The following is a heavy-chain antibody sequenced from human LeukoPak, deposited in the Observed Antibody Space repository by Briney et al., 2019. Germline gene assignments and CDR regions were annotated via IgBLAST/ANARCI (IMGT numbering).Heavy chain of an antibody. J-gene: IGHJ4*02. Sequence: ASVKVSCKTSGYTFTNYYIHWVRQAPGQGLEWMGRIDPNTGGTKSAKNFQGRVTMTRDTSISTAYMALSGLRSDDSAVYYCASLYDIVGTTVDYWGQGTLVTVSS. CDR3: ASLYDIVGTTVDY. CDR1: GYTFTNYY. V-gene: IGHV1-2*06. D-gene: IGHD1-26*01. CDR2: IDPNTGGT.